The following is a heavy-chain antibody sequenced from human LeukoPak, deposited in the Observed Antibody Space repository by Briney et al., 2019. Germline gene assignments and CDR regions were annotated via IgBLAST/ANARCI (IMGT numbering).Heavy chain of an antibody. CDR2: ISGNGDIT. V-gene: IGHV3-23*01. CDR1: GFTLSSYG. D-gene: IGHD5-18*01. CDR3: ARSRYSSLYYYYYIDV. J-gene: IGHJ6*03. Sequence: PGGSLRLSCAASGFTLSSYGMSWVRQAPGKGLEWVSVISGNGDITCYADSVKGRFTISRDNSKNTLYLQMNGLRAEDTAVYYCARSRYSSLYYYYYIDVWGKGATVTVSS.